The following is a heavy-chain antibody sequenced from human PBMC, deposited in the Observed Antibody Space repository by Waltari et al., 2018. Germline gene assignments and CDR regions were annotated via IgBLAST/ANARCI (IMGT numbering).Heavy chain of an antibody. J-gene: IGHJ1*01. CDR2: MQYRGST. V-gene: IGHV4-39*01. D-gene: IGHD4-17*01. CDR1: GGSISTNYN. Sequence: QLQLQESGPGLVKPSETLSLTCTVSGGSISTNYNWGWIRQPPGKGLEWMGNMQYRGSTFYNPSLKSRVTISLDTSKNQFSLRLNSVGAAETAVYFCGRIAFGDDGGYFQHWGQGTLVTVSS. CDR3: GRIAFGDDGGYFQH.